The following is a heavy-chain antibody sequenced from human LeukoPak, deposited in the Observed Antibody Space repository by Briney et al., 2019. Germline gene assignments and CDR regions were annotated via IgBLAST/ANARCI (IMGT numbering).Heavy chain of an antibody. CDR3: ARARYQLLYGYYSHYIDV. CDR2: IKPYTGGT. CDR1: GYTFTCYY. Sequence: ASVKVSFKASGYTFTCYYIHWVRLAPGQGLEWMGWIKPYTGGTNTAQKFQGRVTLTGDTSISTAYMKLSRLTSDNTAVYYCARARYQLLYGYYSHYIDVWGQGTPVTVSS. D-gene: IGHD2-2*02. V-gene: IGHV1-2*02. J-gene: IGHJ6*03.